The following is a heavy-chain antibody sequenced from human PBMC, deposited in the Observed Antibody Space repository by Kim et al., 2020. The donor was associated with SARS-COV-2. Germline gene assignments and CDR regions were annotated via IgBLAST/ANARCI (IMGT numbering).Heavy chain of an antibody. CDR3: ARDQQPRHYYGSGSYHVDY. J-gene: IGHJ4*02. CDR1: GFTISDFY. D-gene: IGHD3-10*01. V-gene: IGHV3-11*04. CDR2: ITNSGSTK. Sequence: GGSLRLSCAASGFTISDFYMGWIRQAPGKGLEWVSYITNSGSTKDNADSVKGRFTISRDNAKNLLYLQMNGLTVEDTAVYYCARDQQPRHYYGSGSYHVDYWGQGTLVTVSS.